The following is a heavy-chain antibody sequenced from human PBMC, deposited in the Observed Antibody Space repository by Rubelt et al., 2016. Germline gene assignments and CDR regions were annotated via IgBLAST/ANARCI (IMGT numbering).Heavy chain of an antibody. CDR1: GYTFTSYD. D-gene: IGHD1-1*01. CDR2: INPNSGDT. CDR3: ARTGARYYFDY. J-gene: IGHJ4*02. Sequence: QVQLVQSGAEVKKPGASVKVSCKASGYTFTSYDINWVRQATGQGLEWVGRINPNSGDTNFAQKFQGRVTMTRDPSISTAYMELSRLRSDDTAVYYCARTGARYYFDYWGQGTLVTVSA. V-gene: IGHV1-2*06.